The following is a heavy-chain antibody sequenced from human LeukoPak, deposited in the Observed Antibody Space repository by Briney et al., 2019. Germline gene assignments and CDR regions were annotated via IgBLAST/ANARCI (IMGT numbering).Heavy chain of an antibody. CDR3: ARLTQITAWYLHY. D-gene: IGHD4-23*01. V-gene: IGHV4-59*08. J-gene: IGHJ4*02. Sequence: TSETLSLTCTVSGGSINSYYWSWIRQPPGKGLEWIGQVYYSGGTNYNPSLKSRVSISVDTPKNQLSLKLSSVTAADTAVYYCARLTQITAWYLHYWGQGTLVTVSS. CDR2: VYYSGGT. CDR1: GGSINSYY.